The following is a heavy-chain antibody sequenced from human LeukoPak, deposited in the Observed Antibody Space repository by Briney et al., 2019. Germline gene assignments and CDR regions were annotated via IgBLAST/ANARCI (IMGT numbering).Heavy chain of an antibody. CDR2: ISSSSSYI. D-gene: IGHD6-19*01. CDR3: ARGRIAVAGLFDY. V-gene: IGHV3-21*01. J-gene: IGHJ4*02. CDR1: GFTFSSYS. Sequence: GGSLRLSCAASGFTFSSYSMNWVRQAPGKGLEWVSSISSSSSYIYYADSVKGRFTISRDNAKNSLYLQMNSLRAEDTAVYYCARGRIAVAGLFDYWGQGTLVTVSS.